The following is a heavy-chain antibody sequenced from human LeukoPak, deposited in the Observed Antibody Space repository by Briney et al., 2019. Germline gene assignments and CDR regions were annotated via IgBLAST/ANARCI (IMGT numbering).Heavy chain of an antibody. V-gene: IGHV3-9*01. CDR3: ARGDYPSHAFDI. D-gene: IGHD3-10*01. J-gene: IGHJ3*02. CDR2: ISWNSNNI. Sequence: GGSLRLSCAASGFTFDDYAMHWVRQAPGKGLEWVSGISWNSNNIGYADSVKGRFTISRDNAKNSLYLQMNSLRAEDTAVYYCARGDYPSHAFDIWGQGTMVTVSS. CDR1: GFTFDDYA.